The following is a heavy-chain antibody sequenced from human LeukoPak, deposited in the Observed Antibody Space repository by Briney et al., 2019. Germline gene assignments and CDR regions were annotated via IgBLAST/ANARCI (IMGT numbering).Heavy chain of an antibody. CDR3: ARWLGYCSGGSCSEDY. D-gene: IGHD2-15*01. CDR1: GGSISSYY. CDR2: TYYSGST. Sequence: SETLSLTXTVSGGSISSYYWSWIRQPPGQGLEWIGYTYYSGSTNYNPSLKSRVTISVDTSKNQFSLKLSSVTAADTAVYYCARWLGYCSGGSCSEDYWGQGTLVTVSS. J-gene: IGHJ4*02. V-gene: IGHV4-59*01.